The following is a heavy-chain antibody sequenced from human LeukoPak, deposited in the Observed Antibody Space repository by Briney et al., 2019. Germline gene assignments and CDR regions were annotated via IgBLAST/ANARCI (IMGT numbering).Heavy chain of an antibody. CDR1: GFTFSSYW. CDR3: ARGSGYSYGFPYYFDY. V-gene: IGHV3-7*01. D-gene: IGHD5-18*01. J-gene: IGHJ4*02. CDR2: IKQDGSEK. Sequence: GGSLRLSCAASGFTFSSYWMSWVRQAPGKGLEWVANIKQDGSEKYYVDSVKGRFTISRDNAKNSLYLQMNSLRAEDTAVYYCARGSGYSYGFPYYFDYWGQGTLVTVSS.